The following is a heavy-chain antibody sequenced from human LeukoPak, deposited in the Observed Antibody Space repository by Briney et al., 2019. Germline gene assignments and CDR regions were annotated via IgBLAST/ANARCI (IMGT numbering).Heavy chain of an antibody. CDR3: ARGSHRDSSVDY. D-gene: IGHD3-22*01. CDR1: GYTFTSYD. Sequence: ASVKVSCKASGYTFTSYDINWVRQATGQGLEWMGWMNPNSGNTGYAQKFQGRVTMTRNTSISTAYMELSSLRSEDTAVYYCARGSHRDSSVDYWGQGTLVTVSS. J-gene: IGHJ4*02. CDR2: MNPNSGNT. V-gene: IGHV1-8*01.